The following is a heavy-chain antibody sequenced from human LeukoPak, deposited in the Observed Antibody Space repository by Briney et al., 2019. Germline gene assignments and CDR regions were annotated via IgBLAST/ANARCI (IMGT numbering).Heavy chain of an antibody. CDR3: ARVPSSSGVFIMDY. Sequence: ASVKVSCKASGYTFTSYDINWARQATGQGLEWMGWMNPNSGNTGYAQKFQGRVTMTRNASISTAYMELSSLRSEDTAVYYCARVPSSSGVFIMDYWGQGTLVTVSS. CDR1: GYTFTSYD. V-gene: IGHV1-8*01. J-gene: IGHJ4*02. CDR2: MNPNSGNT. D-gene: IGHD6-6*01.